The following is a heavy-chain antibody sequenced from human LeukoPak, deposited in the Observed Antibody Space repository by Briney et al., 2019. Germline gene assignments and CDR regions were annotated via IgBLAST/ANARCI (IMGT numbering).Heavy chain of an antibody. CDR1: GYTFTTYD. J-gene: IGHJ4*02. Sequence: ASVKVSCKASGYTFTTYDISWVRQATRQGLEWMGWMNPNSGNTAYPQKFQGRVTMTRDTSISTAYMELSSLRSEDTAVYYCARRGTKYSYGPNGLGYWGQGTLVTVPS. V-gene: IGHV1-8*01. CDR3: ARRGTKYSYGPNGLGY. D-gene: IGHD5-18*01. CDR2: MNPNSGNT.